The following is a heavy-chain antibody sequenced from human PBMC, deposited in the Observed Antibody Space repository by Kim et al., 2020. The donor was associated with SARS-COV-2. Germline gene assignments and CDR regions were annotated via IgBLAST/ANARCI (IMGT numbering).Heavy chain of an antibody. CDR1: GGSFSGYY. Sequence: SETLSLTCAVYGGSFSGYYWSWIRQPPGKGLEWIGEINHSGSTNYNPSLKSRVTISVDTSKNQFSLKLSSVTAADTAVYYCARVQPGVAGPFDSWGQGTLVTVSS. CDR2: INHSGST. V-gene: IGHV4-34*01. J-gene: IGHJ4*02. CDR3: ARVQPGVAGPFDS. D-gene: IGHD6-19*01.